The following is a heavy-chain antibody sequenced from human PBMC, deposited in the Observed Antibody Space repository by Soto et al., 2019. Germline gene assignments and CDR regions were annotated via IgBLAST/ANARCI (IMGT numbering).Heavy chain of an antibody. CDR2: IRSSSSTI. D-gene: IGHD2-21*02. CDR3: ARDGESFVVVTAIPENYYYYYGMDV. J-gene: IGHJ6*02. V-gene: IGHV3-48*02. CDR1: GFTFSSYS. Sequence: EVQLVESGGGLVQPGGSLRLSCAASGFTFSSYSMNWVRQAPGKGLEWVSYIRSSSSTIYYADSVKGRFTISRDNAKNSLYLQMNSLRDEDTAVYYCARDGESFVVVTAIPENYYYYYGMDVWGQGTTVTVSS.